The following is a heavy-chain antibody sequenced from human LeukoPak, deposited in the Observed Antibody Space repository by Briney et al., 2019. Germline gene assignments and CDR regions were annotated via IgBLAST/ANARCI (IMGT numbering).Heavy chain of an antibody. Sequence: ASVKVSCKASGYTFTGYYMHWVRQAPGQGLEWMGWINPNSGGTNYAQKFQGRVTMTRDTSISTAYMELSSLRSEDTAVYYCARRERTVGATTYYFDYWGQGTLVTVSS. J-gene: IGHJ4*02. CDR2: INPNSGGT. CDR1: GYTFTGYY. V-gene: IGHV1-2*02. D-gene: IGHD1-26*01. CDR3: ARRERTVGATTYYFDY.